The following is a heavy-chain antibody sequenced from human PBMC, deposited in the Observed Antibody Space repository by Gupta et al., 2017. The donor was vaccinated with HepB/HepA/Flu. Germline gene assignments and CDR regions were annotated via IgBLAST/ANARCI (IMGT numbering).Heavy chain of an antibody. Sequence: QLQLQESGSGLVKPSQTLSLTCAVSGGSISRGGYSWSWIRQPPGKGLEWIGYIYHSGSTYYNPSLKGRVTISVDRSKNQFSLKLSSVTAADTAVYYCARGCFDDSSGYAREKYGMDVWGQGTTVTVSS. D-gene: IGHD3-22*01. V-gene: IGHV4-30-2*01. CDR1: GGSISRGGYS. CDR2: IYHSGST. J-gene: IGHJ6*02. CDR3: ARGCFDDSSGYAREKYGMDV.